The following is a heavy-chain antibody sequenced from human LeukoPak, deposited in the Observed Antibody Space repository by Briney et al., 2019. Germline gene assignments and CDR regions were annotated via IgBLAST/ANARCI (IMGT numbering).Heavy chain of an antibody. D-gene: IGHD2-8*01. CDR2: INSDGSST. J-gene: IGHJ4*02. V-gene: IGHV3-74*01. CDR1: GFTFSSYW. CDR3: ARVGYCTNGVCYPKYYFDY. Sequence: GGSLRLSCAASGFTFSSYWMHWVRQAPGKGLVWVSRINSDGSSTSYADSVKGRFTISRDNAKNSLYLQMNSLRAEDTAVYYCARVGYCTNGVCYPKYYFDYWGQGTLVTVSS.